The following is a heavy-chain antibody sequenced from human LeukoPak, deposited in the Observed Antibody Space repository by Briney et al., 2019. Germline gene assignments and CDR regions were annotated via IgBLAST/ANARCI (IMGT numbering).Heavy chain of an antibody. CDR2: ISAYNGNT. CDR1: GYTFTSYG. J-gene: IGHJ1*01. V-gene: IGHV1-18*01. Sequence: ASVKVSCKASGYTFTSYGISWVRQAPGQGLEWMGWISAYNGNTNYAQKLQGRVTMTTDTSTSTAYMELRSLRSDDTAVYYSARVRVRYFDWSSEYFQHWGQGTLVTVSS. D-gene: IGHD3-9*01. CDR3: ARVRVRYFDWSSEYFQH.